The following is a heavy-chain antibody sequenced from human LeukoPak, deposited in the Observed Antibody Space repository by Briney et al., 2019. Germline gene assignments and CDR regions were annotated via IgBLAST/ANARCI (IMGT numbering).Heavy chain of an antibody. V-gene: IGHV3-23*01. CDR2: ISGSGITT. J-gene: IGHJ4*02. D-gene: IGHD2-2*01. Sequence: GGSLRLSCVASGITFSSYAMTWVRQAPGKGLEWVSGISGSGITTYYADSVKGRFTVSRDNSKNTLHLQMNSLRAEDTAVYYCAKRGGNRIVPGYAQAVDYWGQGTLVTVSS. CDR1: GITFSSYA. CDR3: AKRGGNRIVPGYAQAVDY.